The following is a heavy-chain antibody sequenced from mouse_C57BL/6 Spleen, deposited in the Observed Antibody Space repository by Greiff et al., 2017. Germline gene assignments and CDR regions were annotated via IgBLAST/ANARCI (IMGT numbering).Heavy chain of an antibody. CDR2: IDPANGNT. Sequence: VQLQQPGAELVKPGASVKLSCKASGYTFTSYWMHWVKQRPGQGLEWIGRIDPANGNTKYAPKFQGKATITADTSSNTAYLQLSSLTSEDTAIYYGARDYYGSSCAYWGQGTLVTVSA. D-gene: IGHD1-1*01. V-gene: IGHV14-3*01. J-gene: IGHJ3*01. CDR1: GYTFTSYW. CDR3: ARDYYGSSCAY.